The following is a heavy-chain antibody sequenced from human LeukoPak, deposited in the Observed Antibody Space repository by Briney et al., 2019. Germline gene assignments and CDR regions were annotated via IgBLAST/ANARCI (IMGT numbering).Heavy chain of an antibody. CDR3: ARDGYRSGGSCYRGYYFDY. D-gene: IGHD2-15*01. CDR1: GFTFSSYS. V-gene: IGHV3-21*01. Sequence: GGSLRLSCAASGFTFSSYSMNWVRQAPGKGLEWVSSISSSSNYIYSADSVKGRFAISRDNAKNSLYLQMNSLRAEDTAVYYCARDGYRSGGSCYRGYYFDYWGQGTLVTVSS. CDR2: ISSSSNYI. J-gene: IGHJ4*02.